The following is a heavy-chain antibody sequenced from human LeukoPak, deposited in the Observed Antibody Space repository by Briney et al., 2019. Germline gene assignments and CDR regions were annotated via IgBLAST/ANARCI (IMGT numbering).Heavy chain of an antibody. CDR3: ARDPTYYYDSSGPHHWYFDL. CDR1: GYTFTSYY. Sequence: GASVKVSCTASGYTFTSYYMHWVRQAPGQGLEWMGIINPSGGSTSYAQKFQGRVTTTRDTSTSTVYMELSSLRSEDTAVYYCARDPTYYYDSSGPHHWYFDLWGRGTLVTVSS. D-gene: IGHD3-22*01. CDR2: INPSGGST. V-gene: IGHV1-46*01. J-gene: IGHJ2*01.